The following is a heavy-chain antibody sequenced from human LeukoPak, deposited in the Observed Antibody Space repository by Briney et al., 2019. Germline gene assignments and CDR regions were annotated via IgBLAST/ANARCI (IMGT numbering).Heavy chain of an antibody. J-gene: IGHJ4*02. CDR2: ISGSGGST. CDR3: ASYDSSGYYHYFDY. Sequence: PGGALRLSCAASGFTFINAWMIWVRQAPGKGLEWVSAISGSGGSTYYADSVKGRFTISRDNSKNTLYLQMNSLRAEDTAVYYCASYDSSGYYHYFDYWGQGTLVTVSS. V-gene: IGHV3-23*01. D-gene: IGHD3-22*01. CDR1: GFTFINAW.